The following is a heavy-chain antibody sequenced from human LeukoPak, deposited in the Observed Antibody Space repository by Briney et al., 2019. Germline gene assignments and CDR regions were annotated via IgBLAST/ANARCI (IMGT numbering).Heavy chain of an antibody. Sequence: SETLSLTCAVSGGSISSSNWWSGVRQPPGKGLEWIGEIYHSGSTNYNPSLKSRVTISVDKSKNQFSLKLSSVTAADTAVYYCASPSGSYFGAFDIWGQGTMVTVSS. J-gene: IGHJ3*02. V-gene: IGHV4-4*02. CDR2: IYHSGST. CDR1: GGSISSSNW. CDR3: ASPSGSYFGAFDI. D-gene: IGHD1-26*01.